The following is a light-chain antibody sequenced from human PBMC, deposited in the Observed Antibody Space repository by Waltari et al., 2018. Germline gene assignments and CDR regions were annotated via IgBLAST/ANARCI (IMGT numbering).Light chain of an antibody. Sequence: DIVMTQSPDSLAVSLGERATINCKSSQNVLYSSNNKNYIAWYQQKPGQSPNLLIYWASTRESGVPDRFSGSGSGTDFTLTISSLQAEDVAVYYCQQYYSTPYTFGQGTKLEIK. CDR2: WAS. J-gene: IGKJ2*01. CDR3: QQYYSTPYT. V-gene: IGKV4-1*01. CDR1: QNVLYSSNNKNY.